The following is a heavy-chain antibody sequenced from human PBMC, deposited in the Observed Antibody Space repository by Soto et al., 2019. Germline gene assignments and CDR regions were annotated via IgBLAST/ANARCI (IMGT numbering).Heavy chain of an antibody. J-gene: IGHJ4*02. CDR2: ISNDGKTA. CDR3: TRGGSWFDF. Sequence: GGSLRLSCSASGFNFRVYWMHWVRQAPGKGLVWVSRISNDGKTATYADSVEGRLTVSRDNANNMVYLQMNSLTAEDTAVYFCTRGGSWFDFWGQGTVVTVSS. CDR1: GFNFRVYW. V-gene: IGHV3-74*01. D-gene: IGHD6-13*01.